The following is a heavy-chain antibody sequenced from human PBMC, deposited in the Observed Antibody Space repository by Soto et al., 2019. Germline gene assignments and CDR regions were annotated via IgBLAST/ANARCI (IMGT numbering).Heavy chain of an antibody. CDR2: IYYSGST. CDR1: GGSISSYY. V-gene: IGHV4-59*01. Sequence: PSETLSLTCTVSGGSISSYYWSWIRQPPGKGLEWIGYIYYSGSTNYNPSLKSRVTISVDTSKNQFSLKLSSVTAAGTAVYYCARRRGVVVIPEVGYYMDVWGKGTTVTVSS. D-gene: IGHD2-2*01. J-gene: IGHJ6*03. CDR3: ARRRGVVVIPEVGYYMDV.